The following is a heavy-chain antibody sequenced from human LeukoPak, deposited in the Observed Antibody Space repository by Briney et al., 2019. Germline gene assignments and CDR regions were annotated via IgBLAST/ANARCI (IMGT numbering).Heavy chain of an antibody. J-gene: IGHJ4*02. V-gene: IGHV3-49*04. CDR3: ARGSCTNGVCYHFDY. CDR1: GFTFGDYA. D-gene: IGHD2-8*01. CDR2: IRIKAYGGTT. Sequence: PGGSLRLSCTASGFTFGDYAMSWVRQAPGKGLEWVGFIRIKAYGGTTEYAASVKGRFTISRDDSKSIAYLQMNSLKTEDTAVYYCARGSCTNGVCYHFDYWGQGTLVTVCS.